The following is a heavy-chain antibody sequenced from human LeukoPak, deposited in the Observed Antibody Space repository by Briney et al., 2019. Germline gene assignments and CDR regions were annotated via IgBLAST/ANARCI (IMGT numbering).Heavy chain of an antibody. J-gene: IGHJ4*02. Sequence: ASVTVSCKASGYTFTGYYIHWVRQAPGQGLEWMGWSNPNSGGTNYAQKFQGRVTMTRDTSISTAYMELSSLRSDDTAIYYCARFGAEGYWGQGTLVTVSS. V-gene: IGHV1-2*02. CDR1: GYTFTGYY. CDR3: ARFGAEGY. CDR2: SNPNSGGT. D-gene: IGHD1-26*01.